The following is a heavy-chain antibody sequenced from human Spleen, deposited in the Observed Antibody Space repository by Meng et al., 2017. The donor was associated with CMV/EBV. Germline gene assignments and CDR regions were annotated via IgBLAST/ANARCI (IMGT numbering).Heavy chain of an antibody. V-gene: IGHV4-61*01. D-gene: IGHD4-11*01. CDR1: GGFVGGGCFY. Sequence: SETLSLTCTVSGGFVGGGCFYWSWIRQPPGKGLEWFGYIYYSGGTNYNPSLKSRFTISVDPTKNQFSLKLSSVTAADTAVYYCARERGTVTTDYIYCYSYCMDVWGQGTTVTVSS. J-gene: IGHJ6*02. CDR3: ARERGTVTTDYIYCYSYCMDV. CDR2: IYYSGGT.